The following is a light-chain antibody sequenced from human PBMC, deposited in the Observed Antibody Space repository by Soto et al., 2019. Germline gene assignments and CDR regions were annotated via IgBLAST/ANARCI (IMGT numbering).Light chain of an antibody. V-gene: IGKV3-15*01. J-gene: IGKJ1*01. CDR1: QSVSSN. CDR2: DAS. CDR3: QQYKKWPRT. Sequence: EIVLTQAPGTVSVSPGERASLSCGASQSVSSNFAWYQQKPGQAPRLLIYDASTRATGIPARFSGSGSGTEFTLTISSLQSEDFAVYYCQQYKKWPRTFGHGTKVDIK.